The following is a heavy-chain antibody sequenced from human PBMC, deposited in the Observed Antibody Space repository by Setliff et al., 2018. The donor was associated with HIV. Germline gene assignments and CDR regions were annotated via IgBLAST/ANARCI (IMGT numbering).Heavy chain of an antibody. CDR3: AKSSPSIGYISDH. V-gene: IGHV4-38-2*02. Sequence: SETLSLTCTVSGYSINSSHFWGWIRQPPGKGLEWVGSIYHSGNTHYNPSLKSRVTISVDTSKNQFSLNVRSVTAADTAVYFCAKSSPSIGYISDHWGQGTLVTVSS. D-gene: IGHD5-12*01. CDR2: IYHSGNT. J-gene: IGHJ4*02. CDR1: GYSINSSHF.